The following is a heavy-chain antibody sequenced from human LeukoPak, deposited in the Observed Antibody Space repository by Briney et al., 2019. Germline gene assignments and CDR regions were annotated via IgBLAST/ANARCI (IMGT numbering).Heavy chain of an antibody. Sequence: ASVKVSCKASGGTFSSYAISWVRQAPGQGLEWMGRIIPIFGIANYAQKFQGRVTITADKSTSTAYMELSSLRSEDTAVYYCARSSTSCYVYYYYGMDVWGKGTTVTVSS. CDR1: GGTFSSYA. CDR3: ARSSTSCYVYYYYGMDV. J-gene: IGHJ6*04. V-gene: IGHV1-69*04. D-gene: IGHD2-2*01. CDR2: IIPIFGIA.